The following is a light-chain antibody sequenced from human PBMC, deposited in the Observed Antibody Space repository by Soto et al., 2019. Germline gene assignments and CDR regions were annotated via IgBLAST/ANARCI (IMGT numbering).Light chain of an antibody. CDR1: SSDLGDSNY. Sequence: QSALTQPASVSGSPGQSITISCTGTSSDLGDSNYVSWYQQHQGKAPKLVIYDVSNRPSGVSNRFSGYKSANTASLTIYGLQAEYEADYYCSSLRSSRTSYVFGTGTKLTV. J-gene: IGLJ1*01. V-gene: IGLV2-14*03. CDR3: SSLRSSRTSYV. CDR2: DVS.